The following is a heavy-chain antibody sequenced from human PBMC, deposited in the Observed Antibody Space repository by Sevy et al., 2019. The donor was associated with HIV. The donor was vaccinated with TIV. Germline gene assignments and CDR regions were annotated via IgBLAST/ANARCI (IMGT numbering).Heavy chain of an antibody. Sequence: GGSLRLSCAAFGFTFTNAWMSWVRQAPGKGLEWVGRIKSKTDGGTTDYAAPVKGKFAISREDSKNTLYLNMKSLKTEDTTVYYCTLEGLYCSGGSCYSEGFDSWGQGTLVTVSS. V-gene: IGHV3-15*01. CDR2: IKSKTDGGTT. CDR3: TLEGLYCSGGSCYSEGFDS. CDR1: GFTFTNAW. D-gene: IGHD2-15*01. J-gene: IGHJ4*02.